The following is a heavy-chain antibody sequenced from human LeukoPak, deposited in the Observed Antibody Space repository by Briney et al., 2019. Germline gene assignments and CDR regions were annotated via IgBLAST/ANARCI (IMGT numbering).Heavy chain of an antibody. Sequence: KPSETLSLTCAVYGGPFSGYYWSWIRQPPGKGLEWVWEINHSGRTNYNPSLKSQVTISVDTSKNQFSLKLSSVTAADTAVYYCARGRNYYGSGSYYKATRFFDYWGQGTLVTVSS. V-gene: IGHV4-34*01. CDR2: INHSGRT. D-gene: IGHD3-10*01. J-gene: IGHJ4*02. CDR1: GGPFSGYY. CDR3: ARGRNYYGSGSYYKATRFFDY.